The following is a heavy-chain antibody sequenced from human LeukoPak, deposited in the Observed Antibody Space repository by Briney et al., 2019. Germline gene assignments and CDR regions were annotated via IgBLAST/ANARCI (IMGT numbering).Heavy chain of an antibody. D-gene: IGHD3-10*01. J-gene: IGHJ3*02. CDR3: ARVATMVRVPLDALDI. Sequence: GGSLRLSCAASGFTFSSHYISWVRQAPGKGLEWVSVIYSGGSTYYADSVKGRFTISRDNSKNSLYLQMNSLRDEDTTVYYCARVATMVRVPLDALDIWGQGTMVSVSS. CDR1: GFTFSSHY. CDR2: IYSGGST. V-gene: IGHV3-66*01.